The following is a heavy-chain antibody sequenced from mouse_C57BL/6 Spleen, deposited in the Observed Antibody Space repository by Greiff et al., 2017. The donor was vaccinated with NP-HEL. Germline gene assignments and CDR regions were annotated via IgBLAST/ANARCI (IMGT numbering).Heavy chain of an antibody. CDR1: GYTFTSYW. J-gene: IGHJ4*01. V-gene: IGHV1-64*01. Sequence: QVQLQQPGAELVKPGASVKLSCKASGYTFTSYWMHWVKQRPGQGLEWIGMIHPNSGSTNYNEKFKSKATLTVDKSSSTAYMQLSSLTSEDSAVYYCARGDYGSSSVGYAMDYWGQGTSVTVSS. D-gene: IGHD1-1*01. CDR2: IHPNSGST. CDR3: ARGDYGSSSVGYAMDY.